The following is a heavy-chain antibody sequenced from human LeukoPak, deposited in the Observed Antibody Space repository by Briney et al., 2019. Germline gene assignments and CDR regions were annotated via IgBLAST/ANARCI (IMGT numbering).Heavy chain of an antibody. Sequence: GGSLRLSCAASEFSVGSNYMTWVRQAPGKGLEWVSLIYSGGSTYYADSVKGRFTISRDNSKNTLYLQMNSLRAEDTAVYYCARADRLSPLNVWGKGTTVTVSS. D-gene: IGHD3-9*01. CDR1: EFSVGSNY. CDR3: ARADRLSPLNV. CDR2: IYSGGST. J-gene: IGHJ6*04. V-gene: IGHV3-66*01.